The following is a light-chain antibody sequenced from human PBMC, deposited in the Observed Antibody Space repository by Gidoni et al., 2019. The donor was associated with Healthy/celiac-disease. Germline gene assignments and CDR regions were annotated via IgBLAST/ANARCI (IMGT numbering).Light chain of an antibody. CDR1: QSVLYSSNNKNY. CDR2: WAS. CDR3: QQYYSTPPIT. J-gene: IGKJ5*01. V-gene: IGKV4-1*01. Sequence: DIVLTQSTDSLDVSLGERATINCKSSQSVLYSSNNKNYLAWYQQKPGQPPKLLIYWASTRESGVPDRFSGSGSGTDFTLTISSLQAEDVAVYYCQQYYSTPPITFGQGTRLEI.